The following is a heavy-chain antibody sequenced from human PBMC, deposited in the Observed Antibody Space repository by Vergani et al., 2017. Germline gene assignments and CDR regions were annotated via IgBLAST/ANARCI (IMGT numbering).Heavy chain of an antibody. CDR1: GFTVSSNY. CDR2: TYSGGST. Sequence: EVQVVESGGGLVQPGGSLRLSCAASGFTVSSNYMSWVRQAPGKGLEWVSVTYSGGSTYYADSVKGRFTISRDNSKNTLYLQMNSLRAEDTAVYYCARGSYYYGMDVWGQGTTVTVSS. D-gene: IGHD2-15*01. V-gene: IGHV3-66*02. J-gene: IGHJ6*02. CDR3: ARGSYYYGMDV.